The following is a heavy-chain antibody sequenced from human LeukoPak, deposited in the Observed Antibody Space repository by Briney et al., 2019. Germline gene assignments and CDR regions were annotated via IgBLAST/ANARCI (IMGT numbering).Heavy chain of an antibody. CDR1: GVTLSNTW. CDR3: AKNRAYCSSSTCYFYHGMDV. V-gene: IGHV3-23*01. J-gene: IGHJ6*02. D-gene: IGHD2-2*01. CDR2: ISGSGGGT. Sequence: PGGSLRLSCAASGVTLSNTWVNWVRQAPGKGLEWVSAISGSGGGTYYADSVKGRFTISRDNSKNTMYLQMNSLRAEDTAVYYCAKNRAYCSSSTCYFYHGMDVWGQGTAVTVSS.